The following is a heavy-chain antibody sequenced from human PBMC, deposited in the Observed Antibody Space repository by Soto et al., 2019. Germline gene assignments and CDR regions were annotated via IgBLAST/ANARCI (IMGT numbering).Heavy chain of an antibody. D-gene: IGHD3-22*01. V-gene: IGHV4-31*03. J-gene: IGHJ1*01. CDR2: IYYSGST. CDR3: ARGSHYYDTRPRSEYFQH. CDR1: GGSISSGGYY. Sequence: PSETLSLTCTVSGGSISSGGYYWSWIRQHPGKGLEWIGYIYYSGSTYYNPSLKSRVTISVDTSKNQFSLKLSSVTAADTAVYYCARGSHYYDTRPRSEYFQHWGQGTLVTVS.